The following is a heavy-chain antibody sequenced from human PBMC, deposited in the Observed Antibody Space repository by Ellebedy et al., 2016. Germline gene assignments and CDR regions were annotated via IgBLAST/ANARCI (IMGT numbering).Heavy chain of an antibody. CDR3: AKARDSSGYSPRALDY. D-gene: IGHD3-22*01. CDR2: ISASASTT. Sequence: GGSLRLXCAASGFTFRNFATGWVRQAPGKGLEWVSMISASASTTHYADSVKGRFTISRDNSKDTLYLQMNSLRAEDTAVYFCAKARDSSGYSPRALDYWGQGSLVTVSS. V-gene: IGHV3-23*01. J-gene: IGHJ4*02. CDR1: GFTFRNFA.